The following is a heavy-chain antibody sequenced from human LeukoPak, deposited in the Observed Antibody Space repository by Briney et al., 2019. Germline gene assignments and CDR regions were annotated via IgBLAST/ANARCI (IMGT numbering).Heavy chain of an antibody. D-gene: IGHD2-15*01. CDR1: GGSISSYY. V-gene: IGHV4-59*01. Sequence: PSETLSLTCTVSGGSISSYYWSWIRQPPGKGLEWIGYIYYSGSTNYNPSLKSRVTISVDTSKNQFSLELSSVTAADTAVYYCARGLYCSGGSCYSFDYWGQGTLVTVSS. CDR3: ARGLYCSGGSCYSFDY. J-gene: IGHJ4*02. CDR2: IYYSGST.